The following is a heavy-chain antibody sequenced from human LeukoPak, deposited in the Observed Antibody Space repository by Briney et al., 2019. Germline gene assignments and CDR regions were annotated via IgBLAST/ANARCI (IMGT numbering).Heavy chain of an antibody. CDR3: ARAPIIGDHGIDC. Sequence: GASVKVSCKASGYTFTGYYMHWVRQAPGQGLEWMGWINPNRGGTNYAQKFQGRVTMTRDTSISTAYMELSRLRSDDTAVYYCARAPIIGDHGIDCWGQGTLVTVSS. J-gene: IGHJ4*02. CDR2: INPNRGGT. D-gene: IGHD4-17*01. V-gene: IGHV1-2*02. CDR1: GYTFTGYY.